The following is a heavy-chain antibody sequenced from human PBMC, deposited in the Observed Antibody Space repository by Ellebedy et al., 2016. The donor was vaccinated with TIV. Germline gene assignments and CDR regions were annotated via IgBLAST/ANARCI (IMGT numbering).Heavy chain of an antibody. V-gene: IGHV4-39*07. D-gene: IGHD6-19*01. CDR2: TYYSGST. CDR1: GGSISSSSYY. J-gene: IGHJ4*02. CDR3: ARDEGIAVAGFDY. Sequence: SETLSLTXTLSGGSISSSSYYWGWLRQPPGKGLEWIGSTYYSGSTYYNPSLKSRVTISVDTSKNQFSLKLGSVTAADTAVYYCARDEGIAVAGFDYWGQGTLVTVSS.